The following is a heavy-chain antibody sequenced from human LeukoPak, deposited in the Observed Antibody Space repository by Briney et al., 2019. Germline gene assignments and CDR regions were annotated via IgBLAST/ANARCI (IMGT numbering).Heavy chain of an antibody. J-gene: IGHJ5*02. V-gene: IGHV1-2*02. CDR2: ISPNSGGT. CDR1: GYTFTGYS. D-gene: IGHD1-1*01. Sequence: ASVKVSCKASGYTFTGYSMHWVRQAPGQGLEWMGWISPNSGGTNYAQKFQGRVTMTRDTSISTAYMELSRLRSEDTAVYYCARDIEERGAKILCNWRVPWGKEPLVTVSS. CDR3: ARDIEERGAKILCNWRVP.